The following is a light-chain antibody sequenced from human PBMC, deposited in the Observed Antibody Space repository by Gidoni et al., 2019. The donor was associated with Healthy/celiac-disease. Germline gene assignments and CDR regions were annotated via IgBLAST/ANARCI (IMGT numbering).Light chain of an antibody. Sequence: SALTQPASVSGSPGQSITISCTGTSSDVGGYNYVSWYQQHPGKAPKLMIYEVSNRPSGVSNRFSGSKSGNTASLTISGLQAEDEADYYCSSYTSSSNHVFGTGTKVTVL. CDR1: SSDVGGYNY. V-gene: IGLV2-14*01. CDR3: SSYTSSSNHV. CDR2: EVS. J-gene: IGLJ1*01.